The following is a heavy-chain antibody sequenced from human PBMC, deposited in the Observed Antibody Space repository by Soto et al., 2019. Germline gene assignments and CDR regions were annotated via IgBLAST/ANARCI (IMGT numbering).Heavy chain of an antibody. CDR3: ARDFMGRGREYKWFDP. CDR1: GFIFSSYL. J-gene: IGHJ5*02. V-gene: IGHV3-74*01. D-gene: IGHD3-10*01. CDR2: INGDGRNT. Sequence: GGSLRLSFAASGFIFSSYLMHWVRQAPGKGPVWVGRINGDGRNTRYTDSVKGRFTISRDNAKNTLYLQMDSLRAEDTAVYYCARDFMGRGREYKWFDPWGQGTVVTVSS.